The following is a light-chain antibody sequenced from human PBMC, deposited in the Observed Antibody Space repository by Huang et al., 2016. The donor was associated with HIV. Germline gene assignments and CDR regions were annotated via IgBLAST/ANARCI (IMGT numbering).Light chain of an antibody. CDR2: GTS. J-gene: IGKJ1*01. Sequence: MVMTQSPDTLSVSPGERATLSCRASQSVAYNLAWYQQKAGQAPRLIIYGTSTRATGIPGRFSGSWSGTEFTLTISSLQSDDFGVYYCQQYDKWPPVTFGQGTKVEI. V-gene: IGKV3-15*01. CDR3: QQYDKWPPVT. CDR1: QSVAYN.